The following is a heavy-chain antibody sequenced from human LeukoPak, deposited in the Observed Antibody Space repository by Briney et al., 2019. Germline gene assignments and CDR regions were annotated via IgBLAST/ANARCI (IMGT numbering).Heavy chain of an antibody. CDR2: IYYSGST. Sequence: SSETLSLTCTVSGGSISSYYWSWIRQPPGKGLEWIGYIYYSGSTNYNPSLKSRVTISVDTSKNQFSLKLSSVTAADTAVYYCARCSRYGYSSGWYQDYWGQGTLVAVSS. CDR1: GGSISSYY. CDR3: ARCSRYGYSSGWYQDY. V-gene: IGHV4-59*12. J-gene: IGHJ4*02. D-gene: IGHD6-19*01.